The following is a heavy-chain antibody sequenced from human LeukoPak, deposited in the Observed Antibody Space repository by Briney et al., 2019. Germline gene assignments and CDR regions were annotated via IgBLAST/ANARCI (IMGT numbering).Heavy chain of an antibody. CDR1: GGSFSGYY. CDR3: ARRRLYWHVHYFDY. CDR2: INHSGST. Sequence: SETLSLTCAVYGGSFSGYYWSWIRQPPGKGLEWIGEINHSGSTNYNPSLKSRVTISVDTSKNQFSLKLSSVTAADTAVYYCARRRLYWHVHYFDYWGQGTLVTVSS. J-gene: IGHJ4*02. D-gene: IGHD4-17*01. V-gene: IGHV4-34*01.